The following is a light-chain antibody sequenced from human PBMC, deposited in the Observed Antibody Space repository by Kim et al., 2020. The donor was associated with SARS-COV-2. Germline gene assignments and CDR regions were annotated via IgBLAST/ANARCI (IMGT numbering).Light chain of an antibody. CDR3: SSYASSSTCV. CDR2: YVS. J-gene: IGLJ3*02. Sequence: GHPLTIAGTRNSSDCGGYNYVSCYQHHPGKAPNLMIDYVSERPSGVSNGFSCSKSGYPASLTISGLQAEDEAYYYCSSYASSSTCVFGGGTQLTVL. V-gene: IGLV2-14*03. CDR1: SSDCGGYNY.